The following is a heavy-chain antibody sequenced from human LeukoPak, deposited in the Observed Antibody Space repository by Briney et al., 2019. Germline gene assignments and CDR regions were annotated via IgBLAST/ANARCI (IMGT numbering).Heavy chain of an antibody. J-gene: IGHJ4*02. CDR1: GGSISSYY. D-gene: IGHD6-19*01. CDR3: ARALAVAVYFDY. Sequence: PSETLSLTCTVSGGSISSYYWSWIRQPPGKGLEWIGYIYYSGSTNYNPSLKSRVTISVDTSKNQFSLKLSSVTAADTAVYYCARALAVAVYFDYWGQGTLVTVSS. V-gene: IGHV4-59*01. CDR2: IYYSGST.